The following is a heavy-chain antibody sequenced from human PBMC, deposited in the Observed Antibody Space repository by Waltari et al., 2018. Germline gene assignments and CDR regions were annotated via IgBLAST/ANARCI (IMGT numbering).Heavy chain of an antibody. D-gene: IGHD6-13*01. CDR2: ISKSGRVT. CDR3: NVELAEAGN. CDR1: GFAFSSFS. V-gene: IGHV3-21*06. Sequence: EVHLVESGGGLVKPGGSLRVSCAASGFAFSSFSINWRRQTPGKGLEWVSSISKSGRVTEYADSVKGRFTFSRDNANNSVYLQMNSLRVEDTAVYYCNVELAEAGNWGQGTLVTVSP. J-gene: IGHJ4*02.